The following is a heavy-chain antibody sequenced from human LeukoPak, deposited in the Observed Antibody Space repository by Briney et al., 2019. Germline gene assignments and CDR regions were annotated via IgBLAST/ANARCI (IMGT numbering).Heavy chain of an antibody. Sequence: GGSLRLSCAASGFTFSSYAMSWVRQAPGKGLEWVSVISAGGGSTHYANSVKGRFTISRDNSKDTLYLQMNSLRAEDTALYYCATYITSAGTGWGQGTLVTVSS. CDR3: ATYITSAGTG. V-gene: IGHV3-23*01. CDR2: ISAGGGST. CDR1: GFTFSSYA. J-gene: IGHJ4*02. D-gene: IGHD6-13*01.